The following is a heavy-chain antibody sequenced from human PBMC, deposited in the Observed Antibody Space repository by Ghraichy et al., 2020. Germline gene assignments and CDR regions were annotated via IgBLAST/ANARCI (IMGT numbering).Heavy chain of an antibody. CDR3: AKLCGGSCSSPFDY. CDR2: VTASGGNT. D-gene: IGHD2-15*01. V-gene: IGHV3-23*01. J-gene: IGHJ4*02. CDR1: AFTFSDYA. Sequence: GGSLRLSCAASAFTFSDYAMSWVRQAPGKGLEWVSAVTASGGNTYYADSVKGRFTISRDNSKNTLYLQMNSLRAEDTAVYYCAKLCGGSCSSPFDYWGQGTLVTVSS.